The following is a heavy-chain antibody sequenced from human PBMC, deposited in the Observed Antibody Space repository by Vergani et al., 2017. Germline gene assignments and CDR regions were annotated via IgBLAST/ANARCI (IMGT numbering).Heavy chain of an antibody. CDR2: ISSSSSTK. Sequence: EVQLVESGGGLVQPGGSLRLSCAASGFTFSSYSMNWVRQAPGKGLEWVSYISSSSSTKYYADSVKGRFTISRDNAKNSLYLQMNSLRAEDTAVYYCARDFSGSYWGPSDYWGQGTLVTVSS. CDR3: ARDFSGSYWGPSDY. J-gene: IGHJ4*02. CDR1: GFTFSSYS. V-gene: IGHV3-48*01. D-gene: IGHD1-26*01.